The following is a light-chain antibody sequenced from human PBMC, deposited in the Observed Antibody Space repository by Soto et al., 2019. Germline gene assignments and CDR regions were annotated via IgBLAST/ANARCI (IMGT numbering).Light chain of an antibody. Sequence: QSVLTQPPSASWTPGQRVTISCSGSSSNIGSDYVYWYQQLPGAAPKLLIYKNNQRPSGVPDRFSGSKSDTSASLAISGLRSEDEADYYCAAWYDSLEFGGGTQLTVL. J-gene: IGLJ2*01. CDR1: SSNIGSDY. CDR3: AAWYDSLE. CDR2: KNN. V-gene: IGLV1-47*01.